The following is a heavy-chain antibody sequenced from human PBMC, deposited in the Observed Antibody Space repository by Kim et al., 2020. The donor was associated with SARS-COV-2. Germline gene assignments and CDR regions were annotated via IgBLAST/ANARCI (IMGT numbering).Heavy chain of an antibody. V-gene: IGHV4-59*08. CDR2: LYYSGTATT. CDR3: ARNQPGPLTFDAYDA. J-gene: IGHJ3*01. Sequence: SETLSLTCSVSGYSISSSYWTWIRQSPGNGLEWIGHLYYSGTATTKQGPYLKSRVSFSADPSRNQFSLKLTTVTAADTTVYFCARNQPGPLTFDAYDAWGRG. CDR1: GYSISSSY.